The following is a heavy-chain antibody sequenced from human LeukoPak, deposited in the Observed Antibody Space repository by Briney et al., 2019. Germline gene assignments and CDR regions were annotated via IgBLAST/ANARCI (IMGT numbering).Heavy chain of an antibody. V-gene: IGHV1-18*01. D-gene: IGHD3-22*01. J-gene: IGHJ5*02. CDR1: GYTFTSYG. CDR2: ISAYNGNT. Sequence: GASVKVSCKASGYTFTSYGISRVRQAPGQGLEWMGWISAYNGNTNYAQKLQGRVTMTTDTSTSTAYMELRSLRSDDTAVYYGARQITENYYASSGYLSPWGQGTLVTVSS. CDR3: ARQITENYYASSGYLSP.